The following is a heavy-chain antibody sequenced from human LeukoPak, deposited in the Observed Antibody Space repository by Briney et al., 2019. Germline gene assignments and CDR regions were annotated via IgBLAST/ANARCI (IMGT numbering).Heavy chain of an antibody. J-gene: IGHJ4*02. V-gene: IGHV1-2*02. CDR3: GRPRRTQQHDDDVYDCFDA. CDR1: GYTFNDHY. CDR2: INPKSGGT. D-gene: IGHD5/OR15-5a*01. Sequence: ASVKVSCKAFGYTFNDHYLHWVRQAPGQGLEWMGWINPKSGGTKYAQKFQGRVTMTRESAINTAYMEVSYLKTDDTAVYYCGRPRRTQQHDDDVYDCFDAWGQGTRVTVSS.